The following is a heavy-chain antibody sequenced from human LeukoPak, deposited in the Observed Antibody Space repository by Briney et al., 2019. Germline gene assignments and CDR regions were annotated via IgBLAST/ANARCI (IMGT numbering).Heavy chain of an antibody. D-gene: IGHD2-15*01. Sequence: SETLSLTCTVSGGSISSYYWSWIRQPPGKGLEWIGYIYYSGSTNYNPSLKSRVTISVDTSKNQFSLKLSSVTAADTAVYYCARGLGYCSGVSCRNWFDPWGQGTLVTVSS. V-gene: IGHV4-59*01. J-gene: IGHJ5*02. CDR3: ARGLGYCSGVSCRNWFDP. CDR2: IYYSGST. CDR1: GGSISSYY.